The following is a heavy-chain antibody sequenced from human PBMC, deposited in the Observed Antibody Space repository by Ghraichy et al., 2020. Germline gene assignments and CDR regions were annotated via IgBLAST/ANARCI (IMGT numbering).Heavy chain of an antibody. CDR1: GESFNGYY. CDR2: IHYSGNT. D-gene: IGHD3-16*01. CDR3: ARGPWGREGYYGVSYGMDV. Sequence: SCAVYGESFNGYYWTWIRQPPGKGLEWIGEIHYSGNTNYDPSLRSRVTISVDTSKKEFSLRLTAVTAADTALYYCARGPWGREGYYGVSYGMDVWGQGTTVTVSS. J-gene: IGHJ6*02. V-gene: IGHV4-34*01.